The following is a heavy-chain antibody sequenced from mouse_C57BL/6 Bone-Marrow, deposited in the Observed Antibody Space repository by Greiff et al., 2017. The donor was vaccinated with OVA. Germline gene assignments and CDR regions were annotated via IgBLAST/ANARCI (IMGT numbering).Heavy chain of an antibody. V-gene: IGHV5-6*01. CDR3: ARHGGAMDY. J-gene: IGHJ4*01. CDR2: ISSGGSYT. CDR1: GFTFSSYG. Sequence: EVKLVESGGDLVKPGGSLKLSCAASGFTFSSYGMSWVRQTPDKRLEWVATISSGGSYTYYPDSVKGRFTISRDNAKNTLYLQMSSLKSEDTAMYYCARHGGAMDYWGQGTSVTVSS.